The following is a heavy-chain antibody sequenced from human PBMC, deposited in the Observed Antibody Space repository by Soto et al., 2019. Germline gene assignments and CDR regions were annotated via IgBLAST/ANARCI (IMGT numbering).Heavy chain of an antibody. CDR2: ISGSGDNT. Sequence: EVQLLESGGGLVQPGGSLRLSCAASGFTFSSYALNWVRQAPGKWLEWVSVISGSGDNTYYADSVKGRFTISRDNSKNTLYLQMNSLRAADTAVYYCAKDLGTDDFWSAYYTYYYMDVWGKGTTVTVSS. CDR1: GFTFSSYA. CDR3: AKDLGTDDFWSAYYTYYYMDV. D-gene: IGHD3-3*01. J-gene: IGHJ6*03. V-gene: IGHV3-23*01.